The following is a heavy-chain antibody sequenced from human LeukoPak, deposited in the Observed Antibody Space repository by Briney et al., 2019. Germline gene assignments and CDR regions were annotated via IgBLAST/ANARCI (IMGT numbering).Heavy chain of an antibody. V-gene: IGHV4-39*07. CDR2: IYYSGST. D-gene: IGHD3-10*01. CDR1: GGSISSSSYY. Sequence: SETLSLTCTVSGGSISSSSYYWGWIRQPPGKGLEWIGSIYYSGSTYYNPSLKSRVTISVDTSKNQFSLKLSSVTAADTAVYYCNVQGGYGSGSYLDYWGQGTLVTVSS. CDR3: NVQGGYGSGSYLDY. J-gene: IGHJ4*02.